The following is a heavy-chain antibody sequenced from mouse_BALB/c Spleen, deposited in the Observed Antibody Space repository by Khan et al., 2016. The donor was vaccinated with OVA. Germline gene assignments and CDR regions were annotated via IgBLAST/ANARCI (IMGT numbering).Heavy chain of an antibody. Sequence: EVQLQESGPELMKPGASVKISCKASGYSFTSYYLHWVMQSHGESLEWIGYVDPFSGGTTYNQKFKGKATLTVDKSSSTAYMHLSNLTSEDSAVYYCTRHGYVAWFTYWGRGTLVTVSA. CDR1: GYSFTSYY. D-gene: IGHD2-2*01. CDR2: VDPFSGGT. V-gene: IGHV1S135*01. CDR3: TRHGYVAWFTY. J-gene: IGHJ3*01.